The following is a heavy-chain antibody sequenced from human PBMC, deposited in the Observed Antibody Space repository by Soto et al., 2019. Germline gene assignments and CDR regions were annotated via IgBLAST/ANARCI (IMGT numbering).Heavy chain of an antibody. Sequence: GGSLRLSCAASGFTFSTYWLSWVRRTPGKGLEWVANIKQDGTEKYYVDSVRGRLTVSRDNAKNSLYLQMNSLRVEDTAVYYCRACPHRYSERVFYWGQGTMVTVSS. V-gene: IGHV3-7*01. CDR2: IKQDGTEK. CDR1: GFTFSTYW. J-gene: IGHJ4*01. D-gene: IGHD1-1*01. CDR3: RACPHRYSERVFY.